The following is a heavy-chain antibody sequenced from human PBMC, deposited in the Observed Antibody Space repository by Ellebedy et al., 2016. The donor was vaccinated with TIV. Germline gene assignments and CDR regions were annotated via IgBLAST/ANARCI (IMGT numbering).Heavy chain of an antibody. CDR1: GFAFSDYN. D-gene: IGHD3-10*02. CDR2: IPSVVSI. J-gene: IGHJ4*02. CDR3: ARAPRCSGDLDY. V-gene: IGHV3-69-1*01. Sequence: GGSLRLSCAASGFAFSDYNINWIRQAPGKGLEWVSHIPSVVSIYYADSVKGRFTISRDNAKNSLYLQMNSLRVEDTAVYHCARAPRCSGDLDYWGQGTLVTFSS.